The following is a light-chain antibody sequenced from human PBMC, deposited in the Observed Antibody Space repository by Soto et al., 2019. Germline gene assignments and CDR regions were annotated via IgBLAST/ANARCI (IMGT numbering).Light chain of an antibody. CDR2: DAS. J-gene: IGKJ1*01. CDR1: QRISTW. CDR3: QQYKSYWT. V-gene: IGKV1-5*01. Sequence: DIQMTQFPSTLSASVVYGVTITCRASQRISTWLAWYQQKPGKAPKLLISDASSLETGVPSRFSGSGSGTEFTLTINSLQPDDFATYYCQQYKSYWTFGQGTKVDIK.